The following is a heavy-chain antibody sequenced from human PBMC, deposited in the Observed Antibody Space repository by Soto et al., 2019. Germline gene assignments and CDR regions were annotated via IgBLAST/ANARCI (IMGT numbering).Heavy chain of an antibody. J-gene: IGHJ5*02. CDR3: AGQRTGPVRGVSINWFDP. CDR2: ISSSGSTI. CDR1: GFTFSSYS. D-gene: IGHD3-10*01. Sequence: EVQLVESGGGLVKPGGSLRLSCAASGFTFSSYSMNWVRQAPGKGLEWVSSISSSGSTIYYADSVKGRFTISRDNAKNSLYLQMNSLRAEDTAVYYCAGQRTGPVRGVSINWFDPWGQGTLVTVSS. V-gene: IGHV3-21*04.